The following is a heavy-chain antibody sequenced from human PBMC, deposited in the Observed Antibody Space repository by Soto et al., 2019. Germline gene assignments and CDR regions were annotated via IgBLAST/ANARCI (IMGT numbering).Heavy chain of an antibody. J-gene: IGHJ4*02. CDR3: ARGSHSTTWYGEQFEY. CDR2: VSSSSTYI. CDR1: VFTFSSYT. Sequence: PVGSLRLSCASSVFTFSSYTMNCVRHAPGKGLEWVSSVSSSSTYIYYADSVKGRFTVSRDNAKNSLYLQMNSLRAEDTAIYYCARGSHSTTWYGEQFEYLGQGTLDKVSS. D-gene: IGHD6-13*01. V-gene: IGHV3-21*01.